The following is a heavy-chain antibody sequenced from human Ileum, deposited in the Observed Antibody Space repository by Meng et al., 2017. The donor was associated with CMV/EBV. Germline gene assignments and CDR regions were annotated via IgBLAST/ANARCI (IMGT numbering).Heavy chain of an antibody. J-gene: IGHJ4*02. CDR2: INHSGST. CDR3: ASRTLAAAGLFDY. D-gene: IGHD6-13*01. CDR1: GYSISSGYY. Sequence: GSLRLSCTVSGYSISSGYYWGWIRQPPGKGLEWIGEINHSGSTNYNPSLKSRVTISVDTSKNQFSLKLSSVTAADTAVYYCASRTLAAAGLFDYWGQGTLVTVSS. V-gene: IGHV4-38-2*02.